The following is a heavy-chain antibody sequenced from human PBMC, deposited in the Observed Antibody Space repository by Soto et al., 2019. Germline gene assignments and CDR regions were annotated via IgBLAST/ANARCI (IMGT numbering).Heavy chain of an antibody. CDR1: GGSIGSGGYS. V-gene: IGHV4-30-2*01. J-gene: IGHJ4*02. CDR3: ASGLVTTLHY. D-gene: IGHD4-17*01. Sequence: PSETLSLTCAVSGGSIGSGGYSWSGIRQPPGKGLEWIGYIYHSGSTYYNPSLKSRVTISVDRSKNQFSLKLSSVTAADTAVYYCASGLVTTLHYWGQGTLVTVSS. CDR2: IYHSGST.